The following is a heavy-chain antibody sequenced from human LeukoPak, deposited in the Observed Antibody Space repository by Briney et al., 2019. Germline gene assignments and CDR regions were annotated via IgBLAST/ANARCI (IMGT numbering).Heavy chain of an antibody. CDR2: INPSGGST. V-gene: IGHV1-46*01. CDR1: GYTFTSYY. D-gene: IGHD6-13*01. J-gene: IGHJ5*02. Sequence: ASVKVSCKASGYTFTSYYMHWVRQAPGQGLEWMGIINPSGGSTNYAQKLQGRVTMTTDTSTSTAYMELRSLRSDDTAVYYCASLSAGDGYSSSWYSWFDPWGQGTLVTVSS. CDR3: ASLSAGDGYSSSWYSWFDP.